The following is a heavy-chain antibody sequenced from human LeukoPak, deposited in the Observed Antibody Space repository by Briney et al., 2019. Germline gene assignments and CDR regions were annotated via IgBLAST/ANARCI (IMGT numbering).Heavy chain of an antibody. V-gene: IGHV4-59*01. CDR3: AWSRYYVPFYYMDV. J-gene: IGHJ6*03. D-gene: IGHD3-3*01. CDR1: GGSISSYY. Sequence: SETLSLTCTVSGGSISSYYWSWIRQPPGKGLEWIGYIYYSGSTNYNPSLKSRVTISVDTSKNRFSLKLRSVTAADTAVYYCAWSRYYVPFYYMDVWGKGTTVTVSS. CDR2: IYYSGST.